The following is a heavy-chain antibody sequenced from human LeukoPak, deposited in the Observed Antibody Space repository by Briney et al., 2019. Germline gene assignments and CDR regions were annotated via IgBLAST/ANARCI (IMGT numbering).Heavy chain of an antibody. V-gene: IGHV3-53*01. CDR1: GFSVSSNY. J-gene: IGHJ3*02. CDR2: IYRGGAT. CDR3: ARDVGGGGLAFDI. D-gene: IGHD3-16*01. Sequence: RGSLRLSCAASGFSVSSNYMSWVRQAPGKGLEWVSVIYRGGATYYKDSVKGRFTISRDNSKNTLYLQMNSLRADDTAVYYCARDVGGGGLAFDIWGQGTMVTVSS.